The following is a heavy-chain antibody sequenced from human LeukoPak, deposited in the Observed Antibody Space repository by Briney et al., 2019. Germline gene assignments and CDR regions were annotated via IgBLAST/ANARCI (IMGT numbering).Heavy chain of an antibody. Sequence: ASVKVSCKASGYTFTGYHMHWVRQAPGQGLEWLGWISGYNANAHYAQNVQGRVTLTTDTSTNTAYMELRGLTSDDTAMYYCARVGRCCSSIRCYWEDWFDPWGQGTLVIFSS. CDR1: GYTFTGYH. CDR2: ISGYNANA. D-gene: IGHD2-2*01. V-gene: IGHV1-18*04. J-gene: IGHJ5*02. CDR3: ARVGRCCSSIRCYWEDWFDP.